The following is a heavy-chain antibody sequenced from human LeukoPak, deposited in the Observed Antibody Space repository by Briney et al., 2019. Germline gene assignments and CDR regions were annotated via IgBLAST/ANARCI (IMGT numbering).Heavy chain of an antibody. V-gene: IGHV4-34*01. J-gene: IGHJ3*02. CDR2: INHSGST. D-gene: IGHD2-15*01. Sequence: SETLSLSCAVYGGSFSGYYWSWSRQPPGKGLEWIGEINHSGSTNYNPSLKSRVTISVDTSKNQFSLKLSSVTAADTAVYYCARGKRRVVSGSAFDIWGQGTMVTVSS. CDR3: ARGKRRVVSGSAFDI. CDR1: GGSFSGYY.